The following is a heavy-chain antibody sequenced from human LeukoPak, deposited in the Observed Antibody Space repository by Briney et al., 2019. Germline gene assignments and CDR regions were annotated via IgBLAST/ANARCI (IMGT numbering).Heavy chain of an antibody. CDR2: INHSGST. D-gene: IGHD6-13*01. V-gene: IGHV4-34*01. CDR3: ARVRAAAAYYYYYYGMDV. CDR1: GGSFSGYY. J-gene: IGHJ6*02. Sequence: PSETLSLTCAVYGGSFSGYYWSWIRQPPGKGLEWIGEINHSGSTNYNPSLKSRVTISVDTSKNQFSLKLSSVTAADTAVYYCARVRAAAAYYYYYYGMDVCGQGTTVTVSS.